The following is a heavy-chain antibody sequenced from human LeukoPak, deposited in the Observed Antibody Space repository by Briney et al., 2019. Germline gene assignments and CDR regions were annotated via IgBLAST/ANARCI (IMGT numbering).Heavy chain of an antibody. CDR2: IYRSSNGETT. V-gene: IGHV3-15*01. Sequence: GGSLRLSCTASGITYINAGLTGARQAPGRGLEWVGRIYRSSNGETTDYGAPVKGRFNMSRDDSKNTLYLQMNSLKTEDTAVFYCTTYSNGYCDFWGQGTLVTVSS. CDR3: TTYSNGYCDF. CDR1: GITYINAG. D-gene: IGHD6-19*01. J-gene: IGHJ4*02.